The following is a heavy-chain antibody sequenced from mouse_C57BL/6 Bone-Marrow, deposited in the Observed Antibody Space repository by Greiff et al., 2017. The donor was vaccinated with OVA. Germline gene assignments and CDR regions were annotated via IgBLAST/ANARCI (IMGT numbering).Heavy chain of an antibody. J-gene: IGHJ2*01. D-gene: IGHD3-2*02. CDR1: GFSFNTYA. Sequence: EVKVVESGGGLVQPKGSLKLSCAASGFSFNTYAMNWVRQAPGKGLEWVARIRSKSNNYATYYADSVKDRFTISRDDSESMLYLQMNNLKTEDTAMYYCVRLDSSGYYFDYWGQGTTLTVSS. V-gene: IGHV10-1*01. CDR2: IRSKSNNYAT. CDR3: VRLDSSGYYFDY.